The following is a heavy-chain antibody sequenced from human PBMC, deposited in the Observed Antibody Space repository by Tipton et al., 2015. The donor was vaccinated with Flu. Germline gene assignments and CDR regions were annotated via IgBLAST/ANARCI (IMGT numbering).Heavy chain of an antibody. Sequence: LRLSCTVSGGSLSSFYWTWIRQPAGKGLEWIGRIYSSGITQYNPSLKSRVTMSVDTSKNQFSLSLSSVTAADTAVYYCARGSGSGTFVIFDYWGQGTLVAVAS. CDR2: IYSSGIT. D-gene: IGHD3-10*01. CDR3: ARGSGSGTFVIFDY. CDR1: GGSLSSFY. V-gene: IGHV4-4*07. J-gene: IGHJ4*02.